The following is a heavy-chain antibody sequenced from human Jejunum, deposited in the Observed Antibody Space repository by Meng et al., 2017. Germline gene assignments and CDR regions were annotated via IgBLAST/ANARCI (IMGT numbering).Heavy chain of an antibody. V-gene: IGHV4-39*07. Sequence: SETLSLTCTVSGGYISSTTYYWNWIRQPPGKGREWIGSIYYSGNTYYNPSLKSRVAISVDTSKNQFSLRLSSATAADTAVYYCARDDISSGYHDGFDVWGQGTVVTVSS. D-gene: IGHD3-22*01. CDR3: ARDDISSGYHDGFDV. J-gene: IGHJ3*01. CDR2: IYYSGNT. CDR1: GGYISSTTYY.